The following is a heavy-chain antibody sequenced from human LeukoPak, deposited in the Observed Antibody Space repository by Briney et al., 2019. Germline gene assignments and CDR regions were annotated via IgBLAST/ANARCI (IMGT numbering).Heavy chain of an antibody. CDR1: GYTFTGYY. CDR3: ARVAGVMVQTYYFDY. Sequence: GASVKVSCKASGYTFTGYYMHWVRQAPRQGLEWMGWINPNSGGTNYAQKFQGRVTMTRDTSISTAYMELSRLRSDDPAVYYCARVAGVMVQTYYFDYWGQGTLVTVSS. V-gene: IGHV1-2*02. CDR2: INPNSGGT. D-gene: IGHD3-16*01. J-gene: IGHJ4*02.